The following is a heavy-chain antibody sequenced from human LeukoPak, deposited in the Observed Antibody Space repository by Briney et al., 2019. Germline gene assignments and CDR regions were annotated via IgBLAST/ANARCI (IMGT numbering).Heavy chain of an antibody. CDR2: IYYSGST. Sequence: SETLSLTCTVSGGSISSYYWSWVRQPPGKGLEWIGYIYYSGSTNYNPSLKSRVTISVDTSKNQFSLKLSSVTAADTAVYYCARDVAPLHCSSTSCWGPWFDPWGQGTLVTVSS. D-gene: IGHD2-2*01. J-gene: IGHJ5*02. CDR1: GGSISSYY. CDR3: ARDVAPLHCSSTSCWGPWFDP. V-gene: IGHV4-59*01.